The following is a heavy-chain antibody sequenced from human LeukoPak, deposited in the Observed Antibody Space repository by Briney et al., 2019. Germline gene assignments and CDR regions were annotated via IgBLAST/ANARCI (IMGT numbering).Heavy chain of an antibody. CDR1: GFTFSSYS. V-gene: IGHV3-21*01. CDR2: ISSSSSYI. Sequence: GGSLRLSCAASGFTFSSYSMNWVRQAPGKGLEWVSSISSSSSYIYYADSVKGRFTISRDNAKNSLYLQMNSLRAEDTAVYYCARDLGYSSGWSPRDYWGQGTLVTVSS. J-gene: IGHJ4*02. D-gene: IGHD6-19*01. CDR3: ARDLGYSSGWSPRDY.